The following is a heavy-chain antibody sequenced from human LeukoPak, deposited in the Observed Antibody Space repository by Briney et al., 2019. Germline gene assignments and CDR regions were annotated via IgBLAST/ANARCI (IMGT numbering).Heavy chain of an antibody. J-gene: IGHJ3*02. Sequence: SVKVSCKASGGTFSSYAISWVRQAPGQGLEWMGGIIPIFGTANYAQKFQGRVTITADESTSTAYMQLSSLRSEDTAVCYCARARSGPYGSGSLDAFDIWGQGTMVTVSS. CDR3: ARARSGPYGSGSLDAFDI. CDR2: IIPIFGTA. CDR1: GGTFSSYA. D-gene: IGHD3-10*01. V-gene: IGHV1-69*13.